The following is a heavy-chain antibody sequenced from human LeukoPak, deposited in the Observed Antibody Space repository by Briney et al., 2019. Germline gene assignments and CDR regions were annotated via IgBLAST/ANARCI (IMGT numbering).Heavy chain of an antibody. CDR1: GFTVSRNY. V-gene: IGHV3-53*01. CDR3: ARSPPASPFDY. Sequence: GGSLRLSCTASGFTVSRNYMSWVRQAPGKGLEWVSVIYSGGDTYYADSVKGRFTISRDISESTLYLQMDNLRAEDTAFYYCARSPPASPFDYWGQGTLVTVSS. CDR2: IYSGGDT. J-gene: IGHJ4*02. D-gene: IGHD2-2*01.